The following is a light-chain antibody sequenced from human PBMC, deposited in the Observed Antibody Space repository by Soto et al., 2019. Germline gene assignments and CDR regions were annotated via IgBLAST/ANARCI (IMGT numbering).Light chain of an antibody. J-gene: IGKJ1*01. CDR2: GAS. CDR1: QSVLYTPNAKNY. CDR3: QQYYSTPRT. V-gene: IGKV4-1*01. Sequence: DIVMTQSPEYLAGSLGERATINCKSSQSVLYTPNAKNYLAWYQQKPGQPPRLLIYGASTRKSGVPDRFSGSGSGTDFTLSISSLQAEDVAVYYCQQYYSTPRTFGQGTKVDIK.